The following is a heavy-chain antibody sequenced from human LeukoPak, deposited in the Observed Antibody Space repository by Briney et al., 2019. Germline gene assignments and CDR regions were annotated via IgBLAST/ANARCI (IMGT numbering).Heavy chain of an antibody. J-gene: IGHJ5*02. CDR3: ARITGIAATKNWFDP. D-gene: IGHD6-13*01. CDR2: IKQDGSEK. Sequence: GGSLRLSCAASGFTFSSYWMSWVRQAPGKGLEWVANIKQDGSEKYYVDSVKGRFTISRDNAKNSLYLQMNSLRAEDTAVYYCARITGIAATKNWFDPWGQGTLVTVSS. CDR1: GFTFSSYW. V-gene: IGHV3-7*01.